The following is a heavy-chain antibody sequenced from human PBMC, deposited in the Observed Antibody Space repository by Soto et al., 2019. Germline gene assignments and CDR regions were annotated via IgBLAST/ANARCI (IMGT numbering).Heavy chain of an antibody. J-gene: IGHJ5*02. CDR2: ISSSDRTT. V-gene: IGHV3-23*01. CDR1: GFTFSSSA. CDR3: ARSLNIHWKNYFDP. Sequence: EVQILESGGGLVQSGGSLRLSCAASGFTFSSSAMNWVRQAPGKGLEWVSIISSSDRTTYYADSVKGRFTISRDNSKNTLYLDMNSLRAEDTALYYCARSLNIHWKNYFDPWGQGTLVTVSS. D-gene: IGHD1-1*01.